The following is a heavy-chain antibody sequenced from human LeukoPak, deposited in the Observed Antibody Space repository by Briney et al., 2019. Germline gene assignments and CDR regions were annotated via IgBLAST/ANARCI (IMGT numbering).Heavy chain of an antibody. Sequence: KPGGSLRLSCAASGFTFSSYSMNWVRQAPGKGLEWVSSISSSSSYIYYADSVKGRFTISRGNAKNSLYLQMNSLRAEDTAVYYCARVVVGAYYFDSWGQGTLVTVSS. CDR3: ARVVVGAYYFDS. D-gene: IGHD2-15*01. V-gene: IGHV3-21*01. CDR1: GFTFSSYS. CDR2: ISSSSSYI. J-gene: IGHJ4*02.